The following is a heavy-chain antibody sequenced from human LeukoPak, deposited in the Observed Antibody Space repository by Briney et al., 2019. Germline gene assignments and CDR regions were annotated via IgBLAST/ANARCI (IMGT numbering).Heavy chain of an antibody. CDR2: IYYSGST. J-gene: IGHJ1*01. D-gene: IGHD3-22*01. CDR1: GGSISSYY. V-gene: IGHV4-59*08. CDR3: ARGVSYYDSSGYYNEYFQH. Sequence: SESLSLTCTVSGGSISSYYWSWIRQPPGKGLGWIGYIYYSGSTNYNPSLKSRVTISVDTSKNQFSLKLSSVTAADTAVYYCARGVSYYDSSGYYNEYFQHWGQGTVVTVSS.